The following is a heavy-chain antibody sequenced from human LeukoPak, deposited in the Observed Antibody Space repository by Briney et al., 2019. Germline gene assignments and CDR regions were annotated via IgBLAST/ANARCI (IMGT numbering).Heavy chain of an antibody. CDR1: GVTFSIYW. CDR2: TNTDGRIT. Sequence: GGALRLSCAASGVTFSIYWRHWVRQAPGKGLLCVSGTNTDGRITLYGASVKGRFTIARDNAKNTLYLQMNSLRAEDTAVYYCYGANAEHWGQGTLVTVSS. V-gene: IGHV3-74*03. J-gene: IGHJ1*01. D-gene: IGHD4-23*01. CDR3: YGANAEH.